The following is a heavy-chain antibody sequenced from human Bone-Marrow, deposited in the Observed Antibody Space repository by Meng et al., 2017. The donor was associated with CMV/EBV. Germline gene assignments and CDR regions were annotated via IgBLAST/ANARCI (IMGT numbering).Heavy chain of an antibody. J-gene: IGHJ4*02. CDR2: IYPASGGK. CDR1: GYTFTGHY. CDR3: ARDDNWGPDY. Sequence: ASVKVSCKASGYTFTGHYLHWVRQAPGQGLEWMGWIYPASGGKNYAQNFQGRVTMTNDTSISTAYMELSGLRSDDTALYFCARDDNWGPDYWGQGTLVTVSS. V-gene: IGHV1-2*02. D-gene: IGHD1-1*01.